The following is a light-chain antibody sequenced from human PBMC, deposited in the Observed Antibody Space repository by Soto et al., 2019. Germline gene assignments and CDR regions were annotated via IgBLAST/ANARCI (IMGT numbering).Light chain of an antibody. Sequence: DIQMTQSPSTLSGSVGDRVTITCRASQTISSWLAWYQQKPGKAPKLLIYDASNRATGIPARFSGSGSGTDFTLTISSLEPEDFAVYYSQQRSNWPITFGQGTRLEIK. J-gene: IGKJ5*01. CDR1: QTISSW. CDR2: DAS. CDR3: QQRSNWPIT. V-gene: IGKV1-5*01.